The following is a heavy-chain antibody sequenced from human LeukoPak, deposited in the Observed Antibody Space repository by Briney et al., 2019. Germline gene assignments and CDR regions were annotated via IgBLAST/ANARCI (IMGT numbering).Heavy chain of an antibody. J-gene: IGHJ6*03. V-gene: IGHV3-21*01. CDR1: GFTFSSYG. CDR2: ISSSSSYI. Sequence: PGGSLRLSCAASGFTFSSYGMHWVRQAPGKGLEWVSSISSSSSYIYYADSVKGRVTVSRDNAKNSLFLQMNSLRAEDTAVYYCARVDDNYYYYMDVWGKGTTVTVSS. D-gene: IGHD3-22*01. CDR3: ARVDDNYYYYMDV.